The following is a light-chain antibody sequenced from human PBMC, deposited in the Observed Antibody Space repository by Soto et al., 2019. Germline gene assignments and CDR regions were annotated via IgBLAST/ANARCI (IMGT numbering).Light chain of an antibody. J-gene: IGKJ5*01. Sequence: DIVMTQSPLSLPVTPGEPASISCRSSQSLLHSNGYNYLDWYLQKPGQSPQLLIYLGSNRASGVPYRFSGSGSGTDFTLKISRVEADDVGVYYCMQALQTPITFGQGTRLEIK. CDR2: LGS. V-gene: IGKV2-28*01. CDR3: MQALQTPIT. CDR1: QSLLHSNGYNY.